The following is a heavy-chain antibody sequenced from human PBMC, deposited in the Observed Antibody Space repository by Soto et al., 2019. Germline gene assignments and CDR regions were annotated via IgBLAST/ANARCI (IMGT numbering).Heavy chain of an antibody. CDR1: GGSFSSYA. Sequence: QVHLVQSGAEVKKPGSSVRVSCKASGGSFSSYAINWVRQAPGHGLQWMGVIIPISGTTNYAQKFQGRVTITADRSTPTAYLELNNLRSDDTAVYYCALGSVTLAFWGPGTLVTVSP. J-gene: IGHJ4*02. CDR2: IIPISGTT. V-gene: IGHV1-69*06. CDR3: ALGSVTLAF.